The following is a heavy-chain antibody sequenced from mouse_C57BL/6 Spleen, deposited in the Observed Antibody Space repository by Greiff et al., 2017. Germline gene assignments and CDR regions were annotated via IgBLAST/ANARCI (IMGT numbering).Heavy chain of an antibody. CDR3: ATRSFLSYDYAFAY. Sequence: QVQLKQSGAELVRPGASVKLSCKASGYTFTDYYINWVKQRPGQGLEWIARIYPGSGNTYYNEKFKGKATLTAEKSSSTAYMQLSSLTSEDSAVYFCATRSFLSYDYAFAYWGQGTLVTVSA. CDR2: IYPGSGNT. J-gene: IGHJ3*01. V-gene: IGHV1-76*01. D-gene: IGHD2-4*01. CDR1: GYTFTDYY.